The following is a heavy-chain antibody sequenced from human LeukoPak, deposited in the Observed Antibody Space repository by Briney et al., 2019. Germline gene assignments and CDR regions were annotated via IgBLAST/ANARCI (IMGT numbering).Heavy chain of an antibody. CDR3: ARSTDYYDSSGYHWGSFDY. CDR1: GGSISSSSYY. CDR2: IYYSGST. J-gene: IGHJ4*02. Sequence: SETLSLTCTVSGGSISSSSYYWSWIRQPPGKGLEWIGYIYYSGSTNYNPTLKSRVTISVDTSKNQFSLKLSSVTAADTAVYYCARSTDYYDSSGYHWGSFDYWGQGTLVTVSS. V-gene: IGHV4-61*01. D-gene: IGHD3-22*01.